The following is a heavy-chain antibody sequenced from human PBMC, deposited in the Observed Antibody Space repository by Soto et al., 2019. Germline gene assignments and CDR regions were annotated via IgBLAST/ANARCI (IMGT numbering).Heavy chain of an antibody. J-gene: IGHJ1*01. D-gene: IGHD2-15*01. CDR1: GFTFSSYG. CDR3: ARDIPYLDGYCSGRSCFQYFQH. Sequence: GGSLRLSCAASGFTFSSYGMHWVRQAPGKGLEWVAVIWYDGSNKYYADSVKGRFTISRDNSKNTLYLQMNSLRAEDTAVYYCARDIPYLDGYCSGRSCFQYFQHWGQGTLVTVSS. CDR2: IWYDGSNK. V-gene: IGHV3-33*01.